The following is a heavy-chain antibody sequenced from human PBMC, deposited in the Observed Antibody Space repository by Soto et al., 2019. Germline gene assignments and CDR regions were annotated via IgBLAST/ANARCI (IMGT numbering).Heavy chain of an antibody. CDR1: GDSISPYY. J-gene: IGHJ4*02. CDR2: IYYSGGI. Sequence: QVQLQESGPGLVTPSETLSLTCSVSGDSISPYYWSWIRQPPGKGLEWIGYIYYSGGISYKSSLKSRVTISVDKSRNQFSLRLSSVTAADTAVYYCARVRYDILTAYSYYFDNWGQGTLVTVS. V-gene: IGHV4-59*01. D-gene: IGHD3-9*01. CDR3: ARVRYDILTAYSYYFDN.